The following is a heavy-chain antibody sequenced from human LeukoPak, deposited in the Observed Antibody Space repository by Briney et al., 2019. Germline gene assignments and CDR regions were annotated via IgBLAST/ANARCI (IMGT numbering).Heavy chain of an antibody. Sequence: GGSLRLSCTGSEFTLRGYWMHWVRQAPGKGLEWLSHITEEGTSVSYADSVKGRFTISRDNAKNTLYLQMSSLRPEDTAVYYCARENSGSYYQFDCWGQGALVTVSS. V-gene: IGHV3-74*03. CDR3: ARENSGSYYQFDC. J-gene: IGHJ4*02. CDR1: EFTLRGYW. CDR2: ITEEGTSV. D-gene: IGHD1-26*01.